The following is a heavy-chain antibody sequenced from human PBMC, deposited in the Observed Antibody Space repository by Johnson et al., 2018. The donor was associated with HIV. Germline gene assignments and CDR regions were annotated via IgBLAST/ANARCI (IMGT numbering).Heavy chain of an antibody. V-gene: IGHV3-11*04. CDR2: ISSSGSST. CDR1: GFTFSDYY. D-gene: IGHD2-21*01. CDR3: ATDIVVVCAVTGTGAAFDI. J-gene: IGHJ3*02. Sequence: QVQLVESGGGLVKPGGSLRLSCAASGFTFSDYYMTWIRQAPGKGLEWVSYISSSGSSTYYADPVKGRFTISRDNSKNTLYLQMNSLRAEDTAVYYCATDIVVVCAVTGTGAAFDIWGQGTMVTVSS.